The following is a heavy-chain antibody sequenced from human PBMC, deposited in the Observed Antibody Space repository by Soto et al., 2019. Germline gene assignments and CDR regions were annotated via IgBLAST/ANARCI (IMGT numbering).Heavy chain of an antibody. V-gene: IGHV4-39*01. J-gene: IGHJ4*02. D-gene: IGHD6-19*01. CDR3: ARRPVAGTPYPFDY. Sequence: SETLSLTCTVSGGSISSSSYYWGWIRQPPGKGLEWIGSIYYSGSTYYNPSLKSRVTISVDTSKNQFSLKLSSVTAADTAVYYCARRPVAGTPYPFDYWGQGTLVTVSS. CDR1: GGSISSSSYY. CDR2: IYYSGST.